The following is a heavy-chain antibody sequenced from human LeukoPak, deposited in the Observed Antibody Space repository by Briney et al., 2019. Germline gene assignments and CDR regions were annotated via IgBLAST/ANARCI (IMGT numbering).Heavy chain of an antibody. CDR1: GFTFDDYA. Sequence: GGSLRLSCAASGFTFDDYAMHWVRQAPGKGLQWVSLISGDGGSTCYADSVKGRFTISRDNRKNSLYLQMNSLRTEDTALYYCAKDKETSMVRVFDYWGQGTLVTVSS. CDR3: AKDKETSMVRVFDY. D-gene: IGHD5-18*01. J-gene: IGHJ4*02. V-gene: IGHV3-43*02. CDR2: ISGDGGST.